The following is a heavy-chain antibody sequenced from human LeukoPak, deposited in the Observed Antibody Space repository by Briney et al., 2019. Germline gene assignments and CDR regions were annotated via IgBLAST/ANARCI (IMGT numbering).Heavy chain of an antibody. CDR3: AKGYCSRTSCYTDC. CDR2: ISWNSGSI. Sequence: PGRSLRLSCAASGFTFDDYAMHWVRQAPGKGLEWVSGISWNSGSIGYADSVKGRFTISRDNARNSLYLQMNSLRAEDMALYYCAKGYCSRTSCYTDCWGQGTLVTVSS. V-gene: IGHV3-9*03. D-gene: IGHD2-2*02. J-gene: IGHJ4*02. CDR1: GFTFDDYA.